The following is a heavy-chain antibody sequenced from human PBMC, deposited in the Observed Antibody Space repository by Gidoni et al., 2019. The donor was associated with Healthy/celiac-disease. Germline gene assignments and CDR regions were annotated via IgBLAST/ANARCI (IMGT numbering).Heavy chain of an antibody. CDR2: ISWDGGST. J-gene: IGHJ4*02. Sequence: EVQLVESGGVVVQPGGSLRLSCAASGFTFDDYTMHWVRQAPGKGLECVSLISWDGGSTYYADSVKGRFTISRDNSKNSLYLQMNSLRTEDTALYYCAKVEEKRGYFDYWGQGTLVTVSS. D-gene: IGHD3-10*01. V-gene: IGHV3-43*01. CDR3: AKVEEKRGYFDY. CDR1: GFTFDDYT.